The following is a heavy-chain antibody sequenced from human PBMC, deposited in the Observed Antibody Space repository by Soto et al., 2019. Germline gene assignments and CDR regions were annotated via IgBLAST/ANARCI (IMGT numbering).Heavy chain of an antibody. CDR1: GGSISSYY. J-gene: IGHJ4*02. D-gene: IGHD6-13*01. CDR2: IYYSGCT. CDR3: ARGSTGYSSSWYRY. Sequence: QVQLQESGPGLVKPSETLSLTCTVSGGSISSYYWSWIRQPPGKGLEWIGYIYYSGCTNYNPSLKSRLTISVDTSKNQFSLKLRSVTAADTAVYYCARGSTGYSSSWYRYWGQGTLVTVSS. V-gene: IGHV4-59*08.